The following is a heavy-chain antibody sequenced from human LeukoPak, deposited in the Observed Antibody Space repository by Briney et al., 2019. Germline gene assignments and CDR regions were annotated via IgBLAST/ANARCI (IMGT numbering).Heavy chain of an antibody. V-gene: IGHV5-51*01. CDR2: IYPGDSDT. Sequence: GESLKISCKGSGYIFANYWIGWVRQPPGKGPEWMGIIYPGDSDTRYSPSFQGQVTISADKSINTAYLQWSSLKASDSAIYYCARRSNCGYEYFEYWGQGTLVTVSS. CDR1: GYIFANYW. CDR3: ARRSNCGYEYFEY. J-gene: IGHJ4*02. D-gene: IGHD5-12*01.